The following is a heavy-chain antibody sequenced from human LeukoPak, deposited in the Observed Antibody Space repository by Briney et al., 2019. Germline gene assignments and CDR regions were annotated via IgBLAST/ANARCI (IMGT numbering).Heavy chain of an antibody. J-gene: IGHJ4*02. CDR3: ASSDSSGYHDY. D-gene: IGHD3-22*01. V-gene: IGHV3-23*01. CDR2: ISGSGGST. Sequence: GGSLRLSCAASGLTFSSYAMSWVRQAPGKGLEWVSAISGSGGSTYYADSVKGRFTISRDNSKNTLYLQMNSLRAEDTAVYYCASSDSSGYHDYWAQGTLVTVSS. CDR1: GLTFSSYA.